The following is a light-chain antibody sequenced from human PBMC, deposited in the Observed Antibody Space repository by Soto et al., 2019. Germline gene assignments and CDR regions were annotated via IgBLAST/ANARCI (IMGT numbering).Light chain of an antibody. CDR1: QSVSSN. Sequence: EIVMTQSPATLSVSPGERATLSCRASQSVSSNLAWYQHIPGQAPRLLIYDASNRATGIPGRFSGSGSGTDFTLTISSLEPEDFADYYCQQRANWLTFGGGTKVEIK. CDR3: QQRANWLT. J-gene: IGKJ4*01. V-gene: IGKV3-11*01. CDR2: DAS.